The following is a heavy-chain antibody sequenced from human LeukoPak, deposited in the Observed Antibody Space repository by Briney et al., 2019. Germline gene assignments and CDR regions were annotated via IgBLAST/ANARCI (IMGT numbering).Heavy chain of an antibody. D-gene: IGHD6-19*01. V-gene: IGHV1-18*01. CDR2: ISAYNGNT. CDR3: ARSIAVAGQDYYYYYGMDV. CDR1: GYTFTSYG. J-gene: IGHJ6*02. Sequence: ASVKVSCKASGYTFTSYGISWVRQAPGQGLEWMGWISAYNGNTNYAQKLQGRATMTTDTSTSTAYMELRSLRSDDTAVYYCARSIAVAGQDYYYYYGMDVWGQGTTVTVSS.